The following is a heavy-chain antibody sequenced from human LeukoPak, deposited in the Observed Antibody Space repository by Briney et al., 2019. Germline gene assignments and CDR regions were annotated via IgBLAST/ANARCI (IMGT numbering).Heavy chain of an antibody. D-gene: IGHD2-2*01. J-gene: IGHJ4*02. Sequence: PGGSLRLSYAASGFTFSDYYMSWIRQAPGKGLEWVSYISSSGSTIYYADSVKGRFTISRDNAKNSPYLQMNSLRAEDTAVYYCARDQTLSSTSHFDYWGQGTLVTVSS. V-gene: IGHV3-11*01. CDR2: ISSSGSTI. CDR3: ARDQTLSSTSHFDY. CDR1: GFTFSDYY.